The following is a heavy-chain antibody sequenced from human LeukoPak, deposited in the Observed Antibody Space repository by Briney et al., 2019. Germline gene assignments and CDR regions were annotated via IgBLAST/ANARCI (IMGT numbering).Heavy chain of an antibody. V-gene: IGHV3-7*04. D-gene: IGHD5-24*01. Sequence: GGSLRLSCEGSAFIFSGHWMTWVRQAPGKGLEWVANIKQDGSKKSYVDSVKGRFTISRDNAKNSLYLQMNSLRAEDTAIYYCTRVGYIDEGIDYWGQGTLVTVSS. J-gene: IGHJ4*02. CDR3: TRVGYIDEGIDY. CDR2: IKQDGSKK. CDR1: AFIFSGHW.